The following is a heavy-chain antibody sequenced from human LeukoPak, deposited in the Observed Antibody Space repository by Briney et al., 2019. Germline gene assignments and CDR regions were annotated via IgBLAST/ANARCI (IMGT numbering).Heavy chain of an antibody. D-gene: IGHD3-3*01. CDR1: GGDISTHY. J-gene: IGHJ5*02. V-gene: IGHV4-59*11. Sequence: SETLSLTCTVSGGDISTHYWSWFRQPPGKGLEWIGYVYHTGTTNYNPSLKSRLSISIDTSNNHFSLRLSSVTAADTAMYYCARGTPWDFRCGYYQPTFDPWGQGTLVTVSS. CDR3: ARGTPWDFRCGYYQPTFDP. CDR2: VYHTGTT.